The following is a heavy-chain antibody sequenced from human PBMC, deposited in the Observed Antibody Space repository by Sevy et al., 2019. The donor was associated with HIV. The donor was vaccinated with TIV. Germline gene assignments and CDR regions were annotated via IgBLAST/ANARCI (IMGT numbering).Heavy chain of an antibody. J-gene: IGHJ4*02. D-gene: IGHD6-13*01. V-gene: IGHV3-7*01. Sequence: GGSLRLSCAASGFTLNSYWMSWVRQAPGKGLEWVANIKQDGSVKYYVDSVKGRFTISRDNARNLVYLQMSSLTVEDTALYYCVRAIAADASLWGQGTLVTVSS. CDR1: GFTLNSYW. CDR3: VRAIAADASL. CDR2: IKQDGSVK.